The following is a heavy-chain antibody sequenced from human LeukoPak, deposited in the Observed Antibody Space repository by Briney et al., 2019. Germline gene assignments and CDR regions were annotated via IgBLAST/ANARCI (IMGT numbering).Heavy chain of an antibody. CDR2: IIPIFGTA. CDR3: ARAGNHHYYYYMDV. CDR1: GGTFSSYA. V-gene: IGHV1-69*13. Sequence: SVTVSCKASGGTFSSYAISWVRQAPGQGLEWMGGIIPIFGTANYAQKFQGRVTIAADESTSTAYMELSSLRSEDTAVYYCARAGNHHYYYYMDVWGKGTTVTISS. J-gene: IGHJ6*03. D-gene: IGHD2/OR15-2a*01.